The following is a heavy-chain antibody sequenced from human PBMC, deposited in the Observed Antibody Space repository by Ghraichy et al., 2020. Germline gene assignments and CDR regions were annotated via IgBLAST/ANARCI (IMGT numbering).Heavy chain of an antibody. Sequence: GGSLRVSCAASGFTFSSYAMSWVRQAPGSGLEWVSSISTSGVSTYYADSVKGRFTISRDNSKNTLYLQMNSLRAEDTATYYCAKSASLLDYWGQGTLVTVSS. V-gene: IGHV3-23*01. CDR3: AKSASLLDY. CDR1: GFTFSSYA. J-gene: IGHJ4*02. CDR2: ISTSGVST.